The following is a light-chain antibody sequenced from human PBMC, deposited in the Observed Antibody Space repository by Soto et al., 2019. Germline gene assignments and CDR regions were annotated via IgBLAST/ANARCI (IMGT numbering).Light chain of an antibody. V-gene: IGKV1-5*03. CDR1: QSISSW. CDR3: QQSYTSPVT. CDR2: KAS. J-gene: IGKJ4*01. Sequence: DIQMTQSPSTLSASVGDRVTITCRASQSISSWLAWYQQKPGKAPKLLIYKASSLESGVPSRFSGSGSGTEFTLTISSLQPEDFGTYYCQQSYTSPVTFGGGTKVDNK.